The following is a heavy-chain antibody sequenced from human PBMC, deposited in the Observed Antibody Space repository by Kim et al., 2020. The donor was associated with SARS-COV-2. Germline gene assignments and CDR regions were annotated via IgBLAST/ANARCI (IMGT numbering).Heavy chain of an antibody. Sequence: GGSLRLSCAASGFTFSSYGMHWVRQAPGKGLEWVAVIWYDGTNKYYADSVKGRFTISRDNSKNTLYLQMNSLRAEDTAVYYCARDRWYDILPYYYGMDVWGQGTTVTVSS. V-gene: IGHV3-33*01. CDR1: GFTFSSYG. CDR3: ARDRWYDILPYYYGMDV. D-gene: IGHD3-9*01. J-gene: IGHJ6*02. CDR2: IWYDGTNK.